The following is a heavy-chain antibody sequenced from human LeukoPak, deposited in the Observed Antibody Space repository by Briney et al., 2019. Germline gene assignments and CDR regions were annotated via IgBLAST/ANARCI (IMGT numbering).Heavy chain of an antibody. Sequence: ASVKVSCKASGYIFTSYGISWMRQAPGQGLEWMGWISGYNGHTKYAQKVQARVTMTTDTSTCTAYMELRSLRSDDTAVYYCARDLTHRRNYDNSGYQIVPAFWGQGTLVTVSS. CDR3: ARDLTHRRNYDNSGYQIVPAF. J-gene: IGHJ4*02. V-gene: IGHV1-18*01. CDR2: ISGYNGHT. D-gene: IGHD3-22*01. CDR1: GYIFTSYG.